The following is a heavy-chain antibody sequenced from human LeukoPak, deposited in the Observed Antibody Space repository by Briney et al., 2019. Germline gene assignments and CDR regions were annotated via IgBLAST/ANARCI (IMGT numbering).Heavy chain of an antibody. Sequence: GGSLRLSCAASGFTFSDHYKDWVRQAPGKGLEWVGRNRNKANSNTTEYVASVKGRFTISRDDSKNSLYLQMNSLKTEDTAVYYCARVDSSDYLDYWGQGTLVTVSS. CDR2: NRNKANSNTT. CDR3: ARVDSSDYLDY. D-gene: IGHD3-22*01. CDR1: GFTFSDHY. J-gene: IGHJ4*02. V-gene: IGHV3-72*01.